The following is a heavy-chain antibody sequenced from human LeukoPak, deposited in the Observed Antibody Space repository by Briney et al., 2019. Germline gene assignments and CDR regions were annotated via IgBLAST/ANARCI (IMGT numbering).Heavy chain of an antibody. CDR3: AKHGHRSDYQFYYMDV. CDR1: GFTFNNYA. D-gene: IGHD5-12*01. Sequence: GGSLRLSCTAPGFTFNNYAMSWVRQAPGKGLEYVSSISGSGARTDYADSVKGRFTISSDKSKNTLHLQMNSLRAEDTAVYYCAKHGHRSDYQFYYMDVWAKGTTVTVSS. J-gene: IGHJ6*03. CDR2: ISGSGART. V-gene: IGHV3-23*01.